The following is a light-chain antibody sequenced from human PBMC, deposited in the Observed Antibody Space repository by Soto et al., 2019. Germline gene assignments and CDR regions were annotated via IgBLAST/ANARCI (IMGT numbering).Light chain of an antibody. V-gene: IGKV3-11*01. Sequence: EIVLTQSPATLSLSPGERATVSCRASQSVGSYLAWYQHKPGQAPRLLICDASNRATGIPARFSGSGSGTDFTLTISSLEPEDFAVYYCQHRSNWPQDTFGQGTNLEIK. CDR3: QHRSNWPQDT. J-gene: IGKJ2*01. CDR2: DAS. CDR1: QSVGSY.